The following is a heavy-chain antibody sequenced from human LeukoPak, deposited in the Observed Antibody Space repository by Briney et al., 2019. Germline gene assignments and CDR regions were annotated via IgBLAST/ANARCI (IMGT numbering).Heavy chain of an antibody. J-gene: IGHJ5*02. Sequence: KPSETLSLTCTVSGGSISSYYWSWIRQPPGKGLEWIGYIYYSGSTNYNPSLKSRVTMPVDTSKNQFSLKLSSVTAADTAVYYCARGDVWFDPWGQGTLVTVSS. V-gene: IGHV4-59*01. CDR3: ARGDVWFDP. CDR2: IYYSGST. CDR1: GGSISSYY.